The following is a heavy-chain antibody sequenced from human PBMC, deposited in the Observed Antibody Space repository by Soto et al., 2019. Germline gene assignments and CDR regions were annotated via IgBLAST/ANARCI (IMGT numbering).Heavy chain of an antibody. J-gene: IGHJ6*02. V-gene: IGHV4-59*01. CDR3: ARGEDAFFYYGLDV. CDR1: GGSITSSY. CDR2: IYDTGISGYTPST. Sequence: LFLTCTVSGGSITSSYWSWIRRPPGKGLEWIAYIYDTGISGYTPSTSYNPSLKSRVTMSVDTSKSQFSLKLTSVTAADTAVYYCARGEDAFFYYGLDVWGQGITVTVSS.